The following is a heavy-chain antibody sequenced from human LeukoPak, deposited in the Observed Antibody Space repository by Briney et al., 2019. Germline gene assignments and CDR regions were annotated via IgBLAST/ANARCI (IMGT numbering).Heavy chain of an antibody. J-gene: IGHJ4*02. V-gene: IGHV3-74*01. CDR1: GFTFTTHW. CDR3: ARQYYHDSSGYPFDY. D-gene: IGHD3-22*01. Sequence: GGSLRLSCGASGFTFTTHWIHWVRQAPGKGLGWGSRIKPDGSDTNYADSVKGRFTISSVKATNPLYLQMNSLRAEDTAVYYCARQYYHDSSGYPFDYWGQGTLVTVSS. CDR2: IKPDGSDT.